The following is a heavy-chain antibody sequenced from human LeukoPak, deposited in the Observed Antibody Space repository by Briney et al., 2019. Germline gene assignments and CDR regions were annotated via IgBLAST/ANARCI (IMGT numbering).Heavy chain of an antibody. J-gene: IGHJ5*02. D-gene: IGHD5-12*01. CDR3: ARNRSGSYGEFDP. CDR1: GYTFTSNY. Sequence: ASVKVSCKASGYTFTSNYIHWVRQAPGQGLEWMGVIYPRDGSTSYAQKLQGRVTMTTDTSTSTAYMELRSPRSDDTAVYYCARNRSGSYGEFDPWGQGTLVTASS. CDR2: IYPRDGST. V-gene: IGHV1-46*01.